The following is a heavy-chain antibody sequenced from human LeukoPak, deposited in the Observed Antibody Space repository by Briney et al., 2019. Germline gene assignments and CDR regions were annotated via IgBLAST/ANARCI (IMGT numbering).Heavy chain of an antibody. CDR3: AKDGSWSCTD. D-gene: IGHD2-8*02. CDR1: GFTFSSSA. CDR2: IAHHGNNK. J-gene: IGHJ4*02. Sequence: GGSLRLSCGASGFTFSSSAMHWVRPGPGKGLEWVAYIAHHGNNKYYADSVKGRFTISRDNSKGSLYLQMNSLRADDKAVYYCAKDGSWSCTDWGQGTLVRVSS. V-gene: IGHV3-30*02.